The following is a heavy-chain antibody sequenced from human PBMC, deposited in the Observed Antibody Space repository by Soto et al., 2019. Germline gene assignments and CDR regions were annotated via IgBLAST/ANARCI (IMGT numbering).Heavy chain of an antibody. CDR2: ISWDSGKI. J-gene: IGHJ5*02. V-gene: IGHV3-9*01. Sequence: SMGLCCAASGVSVEVLVVHWVRKDPGKGLEWVSSISWDSGKIGYADSVTGRFSVSRDNAKNPLFLQMSSLKPEDTAFYLCAKDNPDRSGDYESPRFEPWGQATLVTLYS. CDR1: GVSVEVLV. CDR3: AKDNPDRSGDYESPRFEP. D-gene: IGHD4-17*01.